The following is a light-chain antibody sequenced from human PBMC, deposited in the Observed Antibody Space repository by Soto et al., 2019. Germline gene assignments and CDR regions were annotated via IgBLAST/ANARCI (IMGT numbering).Light chain of an antibody. CDR1: QSISSW. Sequence: DIHMTQSPSTRSASVLDIVTIICRASQSISSWLAWYQQKPGKAPKLLIYKASSLESGVPSRFSGSGSGTEFTLTISSLQPDDFATYYCQKYNSYSFGQGTKVDI. CDR2: KAS. CDR3: QKYNSYS. V-gene: IGKV1-5*03. J-gene: IGKJ1*01.